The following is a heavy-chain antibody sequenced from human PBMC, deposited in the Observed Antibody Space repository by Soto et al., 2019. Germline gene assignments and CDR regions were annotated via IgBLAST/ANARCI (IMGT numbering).Heavy chain of an antibody. Sequence: EVQLLESGGGLVQPGGSLRLSCAASGFTFSSYAMSWVRQAPGKGLEWVSAISGSGGSTYYADSVKGRFTISRDNSKNTLYLQMNSLRAEDTAVSYCAKGLYYYDSSGYSYFHHWGQGTLVTVSS. D-gene: IGHD3-22*01. CDR1: GFTFSSYA. CDR2: ISGSGGST. J-gene: IGHJ1*01. CDR3: AKGLYYYDSSGYSYFHH. V-gene: IGHV3-23*01.